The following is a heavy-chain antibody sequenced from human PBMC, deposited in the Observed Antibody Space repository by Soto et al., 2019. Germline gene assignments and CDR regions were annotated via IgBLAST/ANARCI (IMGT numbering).Heavy chain of an antibody. CDR1: GFTFSSYW. V-gene: IGHV3-7*05. Sequence: EVQLVESGGGLVQSGGSLRLSCAASGFTFSSYWMSWVRQGPGKGPEWVANIKQDGSEKYYVDSVKGRFTISRDNAKNSLYLQMTSLRVEYTAVYHCAKALSAIPGDAWGQGTLVTVSS. D-gene: IGHD2-8*01. J-gene: IGHJ5*02. CDR2: IKQDGSEK. CDR3: AKALSAIPGDA.